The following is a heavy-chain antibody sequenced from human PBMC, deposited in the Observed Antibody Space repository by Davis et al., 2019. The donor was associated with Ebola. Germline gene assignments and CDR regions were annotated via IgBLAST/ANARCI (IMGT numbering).Heavy chain of an antibody. D-gene: IGHD5-24*01. V-gene: IGHV1-2*04. CDR1: GYTFTSYY. CDR2: INPNSDGT. Sequence: AASVKVSCKASGYTFTSYYMHWVRQAPGQGLEWMGWINPNSDGTNYAQKFQGWVTMTRDTSISTAYMELRSLRSDDTAVYYCARGDEMATITGFDYWGQGTLVTVSS. CDR3: ARGDEMATITGFDY. J-gene: IGHJ4*02.